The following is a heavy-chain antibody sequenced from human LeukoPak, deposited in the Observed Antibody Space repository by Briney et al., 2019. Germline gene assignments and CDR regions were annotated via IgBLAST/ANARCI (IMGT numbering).Heavy chain of an antibody. CDR2: ISYDGSNK. CDR3: AKEHCSSTSCHEAFDI. CDR1: GFTFSSYG. Sequence: GGSLRLSCAASGFTFSSYGMHWVRQAPGKGLEWVAVISYDGSNKYYADSVKGRFTISRDNSKNTLYLQMNSLRAEDTAVYYCAKEHCSSTSCHEAFDIWGQGTMGTVSS. J-gene: IGHJ3*02. D-gene: IGHD2-2*01. V-gene: IGHV3-30*18.